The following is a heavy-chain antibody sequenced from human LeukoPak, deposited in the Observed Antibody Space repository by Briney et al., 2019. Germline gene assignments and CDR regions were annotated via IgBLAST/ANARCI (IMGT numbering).Heavy chain of an antibody. CDR3: ASLPYGYSSGWG. CDR1: GFTFRSYG. Sequence: GGSLRLSCAASGFTFRSYGMHWVRQAPGKGLEWVAFIRYDGSNKYYIDSVKGRLTISRDNSKNTLYLQMDSLRPEDTAVYYCASLPYGYSSGWGWGQGTLVTVSS. J-gene: IGHJ4*02. CDR2: IRYDGSNK. D-gene: IGHD6-19*01. V-gene: IGHV3-30*02.